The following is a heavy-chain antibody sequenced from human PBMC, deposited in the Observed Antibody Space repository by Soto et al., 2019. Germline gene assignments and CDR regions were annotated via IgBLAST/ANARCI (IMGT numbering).Heavy chain of an antibody. CDR3: ARGYYYGSGSYYVVDMYYYYGMDV. Sequence: SGGGVVQPGRSLRLSCAASGFTFSSYGMHWVRQAPGKGLEWVAVIWYDGSNKYYADSVKGRFTISRDNSKNTLYLQMNSLRAEDTAVYYCARGYYYGSGSYYVVDMYYYYGMDVWGQGTTVTVSS. D-gene: IGHD3-10*01. CDR1: GFTFSSYG. CDR2: IWYDGSNK. J-gene: IGHJ6*02. V-gene: IGHV3-33*01.